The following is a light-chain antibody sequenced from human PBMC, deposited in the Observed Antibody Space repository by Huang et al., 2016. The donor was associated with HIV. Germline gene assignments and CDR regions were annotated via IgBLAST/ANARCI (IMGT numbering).Light chain of an antibody. CDR2: GAS. CDR3: QQYNNWHLIFT. V-gene: IGKV3-15*01. Sequence: EIVMTQSPATLSVSPGERATLSCRASQSVSSNLAWYQQKPGQAPKLLIYGASTRATGIPAKISGSASGTEFALTINSIQSEDFAVYYGQQYNNWHLIFTFGPGTKVDIK. CDR1: QSVSSN. J-gene: IGKJ3*01.